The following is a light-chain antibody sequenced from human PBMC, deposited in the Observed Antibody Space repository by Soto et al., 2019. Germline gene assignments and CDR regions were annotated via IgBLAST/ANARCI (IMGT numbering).Light chain of an antibody. CDR2: GAS. CDR3: QQYNHWPPYT. CDR1: QSVSSN. V-gene: IGKV3-15*01. J-gene: IGKJ2*01. Sequence: EIVMTQSPATLSVSPGERATLSCRASQSVSSNLAWYQQKPGQAPRLLIYGASTRATGIPARFSGSGSGTEFTLTISSLQSEDFALYYWQQYNHWPPYTFGQGTKLEIK.